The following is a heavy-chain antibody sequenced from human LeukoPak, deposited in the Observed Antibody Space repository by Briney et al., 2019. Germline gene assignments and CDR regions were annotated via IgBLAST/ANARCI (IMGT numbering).Heavy chain of an antibody. CDR3: AKTYSSSWGFDY. CDR2: ISWDGGST. J-gene: IGHJ4*02. CDR1: GFTFDDYA. D-gene: IGHD6-13*01. Sequence: PGGSLRLSCAASGFTFDDYAMHWDRQAPGKGLEWVSLISWDGGSTYYADSVKGRFTISRDNSKNSLYLQMNSLRAEDTALYYCAKTYSSSWGFDYWGQGTLVTVSS. V-gene: IGHV3-43D*03.